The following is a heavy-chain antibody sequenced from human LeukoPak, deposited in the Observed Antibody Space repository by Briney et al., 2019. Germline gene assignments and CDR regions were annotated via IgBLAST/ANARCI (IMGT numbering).Heavy chain of an antibody. CDR3: VTSSSGYYFN. J-gene: IGHJ1*01. CDR2: TNSNGGNT. V-gene: IGHV3-64D*06. CDR1: GFTFSRCA. Sequence: PGGSLRLSCSASGFTFSRCAMSWVRQAPGKGLEYVSATNSNGGNTYYADSVKGRFTISRDNSKNTLYLQMSSLRADDTAVYYCVTSSSGYYFNWGQGTLVTVSS. D-gene: IGHD6-19*01.